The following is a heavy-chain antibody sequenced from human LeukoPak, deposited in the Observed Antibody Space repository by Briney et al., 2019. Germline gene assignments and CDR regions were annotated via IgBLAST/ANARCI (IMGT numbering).Heavy chain of an antibody. CDR2: IIPIFGTA. CDR3: ATWGGDSSSNLYYYYYMDV. J-gene: IGHJ6*03. V-gene: IGHV1-69*05. D-gene: IGHD6-6*01. CDR1: GGTFSSYA. Sequence: GASVKVSCKASGGTFSSYAISWVRQAPGQGLEWMGGIIPIFGTANYAQKFQGRVTITTDESTSTAYMELSSLRSEDTAVYYCATWGGDSSSNLYYYYYMDVWGKGTTVTVSS.